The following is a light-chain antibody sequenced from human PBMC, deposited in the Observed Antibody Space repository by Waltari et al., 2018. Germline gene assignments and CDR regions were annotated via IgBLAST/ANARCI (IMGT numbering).Light chain of an antibody. CDR1: PSVATK. CDR3: LPYNTWVRT. V-gene: IGKV3-15*01. Sequence: ETVMTQSPVTLSVAPGGRSILSCRASPSVATKLAWYQPKPGQAPSLLIYGSSTNATGLPARFSGSGSGKEFTLTISSLQSEHFAVYYSLPYNTWVRTLGHGTKVEI. J-gene: IGKJ1*01. CDR2: GSS.